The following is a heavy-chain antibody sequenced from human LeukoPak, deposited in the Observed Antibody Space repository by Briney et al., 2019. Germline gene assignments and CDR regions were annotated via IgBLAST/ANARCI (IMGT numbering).Heavy chain of an antibody. CDR3: ARESIFRFGELWAFDY. Sequence: GSLRLSCAASGFTFRNYGMSWVRQPPGKGLEWVGEIYHSGSTNYNPSLKSRVTISVDKSKNQFSLKLSSVTAADTAVYYCARESIFRFGELWAFDYWGQGTLVTVSS. V-gene: IGHV4-4*02. CDR2: IYHSGST. J-gene: IGHJ4*02. CDR1: GFTFRNYGM. D-gene: IGHD3-10*01.